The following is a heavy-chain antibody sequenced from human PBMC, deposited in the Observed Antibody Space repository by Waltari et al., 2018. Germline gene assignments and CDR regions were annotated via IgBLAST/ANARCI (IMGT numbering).Heavy chain of an antibody. CDR3: ARGISSLLLWFRDPLDY. CDR2: INPNSGGT. D-gene: IGHD3-10*01. CDR1: GYTFTGYY. J-gene: IGHJ4*02. Sequence: QVQLVQSGAEVQKPGAPVKVSCTASGYTFTGYYMHRVARPRGQGLEWLGRINPNSGGTNYAQKFQGRVTMTRDTSISTAYMELSRLRSDDTAVYYCARGISSLLLWFRDPLDYWGQGTLVTVSS. V-gene: IGHV1-2*06.